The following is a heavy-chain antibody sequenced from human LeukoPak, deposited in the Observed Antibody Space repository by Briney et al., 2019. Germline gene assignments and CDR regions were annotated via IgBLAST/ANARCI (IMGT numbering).Heavy chain of an antibody. CDR1: GFPFSASA. V-gene: IGHV3-23*01. J-gene: IGHJ5*02. Sequence: GGSLRLSCAASGFPFSASAMTWVRQAPGKGLEWVSHILSTGTTYYADSVRGRFTISRDNSKNTPYLLMTSLRADDTAVYYCATVKDDYGDPVGWFDPWGQGTLVTVSS. D-gene: IGHD4-17*01. CDR2: ILSTGTT. CDR3: ATVKDDYGDPVGWFDP.